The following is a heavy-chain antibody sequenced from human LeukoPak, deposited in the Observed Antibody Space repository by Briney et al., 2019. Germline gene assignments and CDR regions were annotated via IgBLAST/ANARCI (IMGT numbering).Heavy chain of an antibody. CDR1: GGSISSYY. CDR2: IYYSGST. D-gene: IGHD4-17*01. V-gene: IGHV4-59*01. J-gene: IGHJ5*02. Sequence: SETLSLTCTVSGGSISSYYWSWIRQPPGKGLEWIGYIYYSGSTNYNPSLKSRVTISVDTSKNQFPLKLSSVTAADTAVYYCARNYYGDYWFDPWGQGTLVTVSS. CDR3: ARNYYGDYWFDP.